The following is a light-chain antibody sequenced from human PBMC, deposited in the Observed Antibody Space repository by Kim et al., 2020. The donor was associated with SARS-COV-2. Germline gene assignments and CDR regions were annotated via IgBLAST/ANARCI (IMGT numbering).Light chain of an antibody. CDR1: QSVSTN. V-gene: IGKV3-15*01. CDR2: GAS. J-gene: IGKJ5*01. CDR3: QQYNYWPPT. Sequence: EIVMTQSPAALSVSPGERATLSCRASQSVSTNLAWYQQKPGQAPRLLIYGASTRVTGIPATFSGSGSGTEFTLTISSLQSEDFAIYDCQQYNYWPPTFGQGTRLESK.